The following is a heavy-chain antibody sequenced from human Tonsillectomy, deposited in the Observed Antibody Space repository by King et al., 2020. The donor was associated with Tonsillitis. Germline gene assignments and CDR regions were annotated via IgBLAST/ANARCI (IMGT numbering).Heavy chain of an antibody. J-gene: IGHJ4*02. CDR2: MNPNSGDT. Sequence: VQLVESGAEVKKPGASVKVSCKASGYTFTTYDINWVRQATGQGLEWMGWMNPNSGDTGCAQKFQGRVTMTRNTSISTAYMELSSVRSEDTAVYYCARGPRLLFFVWGQGTLVTVSS. V-gene: IGHV1-8*01. CDR3: ARGPRLLFFV. D-gene: IGHD2-21*02. CDR1: GYTFTTYD.